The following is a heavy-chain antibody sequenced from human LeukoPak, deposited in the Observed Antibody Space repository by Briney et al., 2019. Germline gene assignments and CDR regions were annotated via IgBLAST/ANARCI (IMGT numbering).Heavy chain of an antibody. V-gene: IGHV3-30-3*01. CDR2: ISYDGSNK. J-gene: IGHJ6*02. Sequence: GGSLRLSCAASGFTFSSYAMHWVRQAPGKGLEWVAVISYDGSNKYYADSVKGRFTISRDNSKNTLYLQMNSLRAEDTAVYYCARNLYEYYYYGMDVWGQGTTVTVSS. CDR1: GFTFSSYA. D-gene: IGHD5/OR15-5a*01. CDR3: ARNLYEYYYYGMDV.